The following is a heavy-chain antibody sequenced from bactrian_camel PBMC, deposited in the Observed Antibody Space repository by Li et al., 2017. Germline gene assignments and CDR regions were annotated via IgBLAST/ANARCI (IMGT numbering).Heavy chain of an antibody. CDR3: AADPGNTYCSGHFNY. CDR1: GYTYSTYC. V-gene: IGHV3S31*01. Sequence: VQLVESGGGSVQAGGSLRLSCVASGYTYSTYCMGWFRQAPGKEREKVAGLYKGGYSPYYADSVKGRFTVSHVNSNNTLHLQMNSLKPEDTAVYYCAADPGNTYCSGHFNYWGQGTQVTVS. D-gene: IGHD2*01. J-gene: IGHJ4*01. CDR2: LYKGGYSP.